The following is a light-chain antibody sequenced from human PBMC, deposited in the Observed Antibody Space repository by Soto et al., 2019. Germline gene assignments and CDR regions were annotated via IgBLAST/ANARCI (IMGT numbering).Light chain of an antibody. CDR1: ESISTW. CDR3: QQYSRLWS. J-gene: IGKJ1*01. V-gene: IGKV1-5*03. Sequence: DIQMTQSPSSPSASVGDRVTITCLASESISTWLAWYQQKPGKAPKLLIYGASSLESGVPPRFSGDGSGTEFTLTISSLQRDDFGMCYCQQYSRLWSFGQGTKVDIK. CDR2: GAS.